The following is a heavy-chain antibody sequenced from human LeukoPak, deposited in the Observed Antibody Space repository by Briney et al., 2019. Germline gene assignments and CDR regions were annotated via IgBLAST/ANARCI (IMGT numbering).Heavy chain of an antibody. CDR3: ARERITYYYGSGGEDFDY. V-gene: IGHV3-30-3*01. D-gene: IGHD3-10*01. Sequence: GGSLRLSCAASGFTFSSYAMHWIRQAPGKGLEWVAVISYDGSNKYYADSVKGRFTISRDNSKNTLYLQMNSLRAEDTAVYYCARERITYYYGSGGEDFDYWGQGTLVTVSS. CDR2: ISYDGSNK. CDR1: GFTFSSYA. J-gene: IGHJ4*02.